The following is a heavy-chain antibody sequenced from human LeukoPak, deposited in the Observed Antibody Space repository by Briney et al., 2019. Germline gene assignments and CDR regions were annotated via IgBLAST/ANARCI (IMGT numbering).Heavy chain of an antibody. V-gene: IGHV1-18*01. CDR1: GYTFTSYG. CDR2: ISAYNGNT. J-gene: IGHJ6*03. D-gene: IGHD5-18*01. CDR3: TRDGDTGMVGGYYYYMDV. Sequence: ASVKVSCKASGYTFTSYGISWVRQAPGQGLEWMGWISAYNGNTNYAQKLQGRVTMTTDTSTSTAYMELRSLRSDDTAVYYCTRDGDTGMVGGYYYYMDVWGKGTTATVSS.